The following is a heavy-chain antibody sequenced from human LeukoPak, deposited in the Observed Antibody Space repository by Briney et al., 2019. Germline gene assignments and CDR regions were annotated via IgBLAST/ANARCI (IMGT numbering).Heavy chain of an antibody. V-gene: IGHV3-30*02. CDR2: IRYDGSNK. J-gene: IGHJ6*03. CDR3: AKEGRYSSSFLHYYYYIDV. Sequence: GGSLRLSCAASGFTFSSYGMHWVRQAPGKGLEWVAFIRYDGSNKYYADSVKGRFTISRDNSKNTLYLQMNSLRAEDTAVYYCAKEGRYSSSFLHYYYYIDVWGKGTTVTISS. D-gene: IGHD6-13*01. CDR1: GFTFSSYG.